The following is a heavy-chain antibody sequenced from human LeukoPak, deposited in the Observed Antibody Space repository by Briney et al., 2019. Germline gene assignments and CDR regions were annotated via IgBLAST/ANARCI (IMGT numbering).Heavy chain of an antibody. CDR3: ATLRDY. CDR1: EFLFSSYA. J-gene: IGHJ4*02. CDR2: ISSHGGGT. Sequence: GGALRLSFASSEFLFSSYAMSWVRQAPGVGMEWVATISSHGGGTFYTASVKGRFTIYRVNSKNTVYLHMHSLRVEDTAVYYCATLRDYWGQGTLVTVSS. V-gene: IGHV3-23*01.